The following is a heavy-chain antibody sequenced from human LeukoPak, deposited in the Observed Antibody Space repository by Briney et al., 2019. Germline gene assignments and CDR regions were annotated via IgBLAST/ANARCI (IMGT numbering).Heavy chain of an antibody. Sequence: GGSLRLSCAASGFTFSSYAMHWVRQAPGKGLEWVAVISYDGSNKYYADSVKGRFTISRDNSKNTLYLQMNSLRAEDTAVYYCARDLGGGYFQHWGQGTLVTVSS. CDR1: GFTFSSYA. J-gene: IGHJ1*01. CDR3: ARDLGGGYFQH. CDR2: ISYDGSNK. D-gene: IGHD3-16*01. V-gene: IGHV3-30-3*01.